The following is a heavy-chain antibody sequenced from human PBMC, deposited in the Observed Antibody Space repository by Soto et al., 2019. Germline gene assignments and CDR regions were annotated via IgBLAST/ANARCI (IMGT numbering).Heavy chain of an antibody. Sequence: SETLSLTCTVSGGSISSYYWSWIRQPPGKGLEWIGYIYYSGSTNYNPSLKSRVTISVXXXXXXFXLXLXXXTAAXTAVYYCARDFGFGEFNDAFDIWGQGTMVTVSS. CDR2: IYYSGST. V-gene: IGHV4-59*01. D-gene: IGHD3-10*01. J-gene: IGHJ3*02. CDR3: ARDFGFGEFNDAFDI. CDR1: GGSISSYY.